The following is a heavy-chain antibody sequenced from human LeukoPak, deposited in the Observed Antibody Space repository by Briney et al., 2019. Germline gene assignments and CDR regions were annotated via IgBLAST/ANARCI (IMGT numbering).Heavy chain of an antibody. V-gene: IGHV1-46*01. D-gene: IGHD3-22*01. CDR1: GYTFTSYY. Sequence: ASVKVSCKASGYTFTSYYMHWVRQAPGQGLEWMGIINPSGGSTSYAQKFQGRVTMTTDTSTSTAYMELRSLRSDDTAVYYCARDESYYNSSGYYPHGHGDYWGQGTLVTVSS. CDR3: ARDESYYNSSGYYPHGHGDY. CDR2: INPSGGST. J-gene: IGHJ4*02.